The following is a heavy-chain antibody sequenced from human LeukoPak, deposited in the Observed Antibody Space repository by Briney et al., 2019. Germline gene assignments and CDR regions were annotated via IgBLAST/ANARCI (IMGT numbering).Heavy chain of an antibody. CDR2: NYYSGST. CDR1: GGSISSYY. CDR3: ARGLRTAFDY. Sequence: SETLSLTCTVSGGSISSYYWSWIRQPPGKGLECIGYNYYSGSTNYNPSLKSRVTISVDTSKNQFSLKLSSVTAADTAVYYCARGLRTAFDYWGQGTLVTVSS. D-gene: IGHD5-12*01. V-gene: IGHV4-59*01. J-gene: IGHJ4*02.